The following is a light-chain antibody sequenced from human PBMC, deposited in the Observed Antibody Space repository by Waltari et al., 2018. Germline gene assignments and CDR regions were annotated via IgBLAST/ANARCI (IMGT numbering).Light chain of an antibody. CDR3: AAWDDSLNVWV. CDR1: GSNVERNL. V-gene: IGLV1-36*01. CDR2: YDD. Sequence: QSVLTQPPSVSAAPRQRVTTSCSGSGSNVERNLVHWYQFLPDKTPRLLIYYDDLLPSGVSGRFSGSKSGTSASLAISGLQSEDEGDYYCAAWDDSLNVWVFGGGTKLTVL. J-gene: IGLJ3*02.